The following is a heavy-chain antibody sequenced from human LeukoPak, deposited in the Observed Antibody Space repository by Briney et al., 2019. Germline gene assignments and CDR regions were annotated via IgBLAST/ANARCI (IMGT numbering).Heavy chain of an antibody. V-gene: IGHV4-34*01. J-gene: IGHJ4*02. D-gene: IGHD3-10*01. CDR2: INHSGST. CDR3: ARRPSMVRGVIIPPFDY. CDR1: GGSFSGYY. Sequence: SETLSLTCAVYGGSFSGYYWSWIRQPPGKGLEWIGEINHSGSTNYNPSLKSRVTISVDTSKNQFSLKLSSVTAADTAVYYCARRPSMVRGVIIPPFDYWGQGTLVTVSS.